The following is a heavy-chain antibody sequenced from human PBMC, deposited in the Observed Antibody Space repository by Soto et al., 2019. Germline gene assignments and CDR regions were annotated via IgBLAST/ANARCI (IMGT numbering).Heavy chain of an antibody. CDR2: LTSTGGT. J-gene: IGHJ4*01. D-gene: IGHD3-10*01. CDR3: AKDGDLYSGYFDY. Sequence: GSLRLSCAASGFIFNSYAMSWVRQAPGKGLEWVSTLTSTGGTYYADSVKGRFPISRDNSKNTLYLQMNNLRAEDTAVYYCAKDGDLYSGYFDYWGHGTLVTVSS. V-gene: IGHV3-23*01. CDR1: GFIFNSYA.